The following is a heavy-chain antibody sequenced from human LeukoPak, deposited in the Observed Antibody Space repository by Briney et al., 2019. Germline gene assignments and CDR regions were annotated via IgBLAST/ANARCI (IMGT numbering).Heavy chain of an antibody. Sequence: GGTLRLSCAASGFTYSSYTMNWVRQAPGLGLEWLSYISASRVITYYADPVKGRFTISRDNAKNSLYLQMNSLRAEDTAVYYCAKDRRNTAMVSVASDYWGQGTLVTVSS. CDR1: GFTYSSYT. J-gene: IGHJ4*02. CDR3: AKDRRNTAMVSVASDY. D-gene: IGHD5-18*01. V-gene: IGHV3-48*01. CDR2: ISASRVIT.